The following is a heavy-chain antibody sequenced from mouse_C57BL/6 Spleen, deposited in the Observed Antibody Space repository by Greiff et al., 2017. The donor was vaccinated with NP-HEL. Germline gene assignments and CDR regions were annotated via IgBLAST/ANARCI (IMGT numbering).Heavy chain of an antibody. V-gene: IGHV3-2*02. CDR2: ISYSGST. D-gene: IGHD1-2*01. J-gene: IGHJ2*01. CDR3: ARTARIKY. CDR1: GYSITSGYG. Sequence: EVKLLESGPGLVKPSQSLSLTCTVTGYSITSGYGWNWIRQFPGNKLEWMGYISYSGSTNYNPSLKSRIYITRDTSKNQFFLQFNSVTNEDTATYYCARTARIKYWGQGTTLTVSS.